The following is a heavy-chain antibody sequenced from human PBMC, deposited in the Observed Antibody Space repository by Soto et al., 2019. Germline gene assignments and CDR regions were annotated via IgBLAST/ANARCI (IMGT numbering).Heavy chain of an antibody. J-gene: IGHJ5*02. CDR2: INPNSGGT. CDR1: GYTFTGYY. V-gene: IGHV1-2*04. CDR3: ARDATLQGTWLGWFDP. D-gene: IGHD3-9*01. Sequence: ASVKVSCKASGYTFTGYYMHWVRQAPGQGLEWMGWINPNSGGTNYAQKFQGWVTMTRDTSISTAYMELSRLRSDDTAVYYCARDATLQGTWLGWFDPWGQGTLVTVSS.